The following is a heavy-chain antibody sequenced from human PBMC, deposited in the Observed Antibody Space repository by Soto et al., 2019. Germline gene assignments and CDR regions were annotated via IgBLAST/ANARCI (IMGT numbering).Heavy chain of an antibody. D-gene: IGHD1-7*01. CDR1: GDSISSYY. J-gene: IGHJ5*02. CDR3: ARAVGYNWNYGPGNWFDP. CDR2: IYYSGNT. V-gene: IGHV4-59*01. Sequence: PSETLSLTCTVSGDSISSYYWSWIRQPPGKGLEWIGYIYYSGNTNYNPSLKSRVTISVDTSKNQFSLKLSSVTAADTAVYYCARAVGYNWNYGPGNWFDPWGQGTLVTVSS.